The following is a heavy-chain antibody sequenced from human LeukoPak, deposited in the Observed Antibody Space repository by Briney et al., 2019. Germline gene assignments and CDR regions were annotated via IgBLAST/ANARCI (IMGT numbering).Heavy chain of an antibody. CDR3: ARDLQGYCSSTSCYNEAYYYYGMDV. J-gene: IGHJ6*02. Sequence: GGSLRLSCAASGFTFSSYAMHWVRQAPGKGLEWVAFISYDGSNKYYADSVKGRFTISRDNSKNTLFLQMNSLRAEDTAVNYCARDLQGYCSSTSCYNEAYYYYGMDVWGQGTTVTVSS. V-gene: IGHV3-30-3*01. D-gene: IGHD2-2*02. CDR2: ISYDGSNK. CDR1: GFTFSSYA.